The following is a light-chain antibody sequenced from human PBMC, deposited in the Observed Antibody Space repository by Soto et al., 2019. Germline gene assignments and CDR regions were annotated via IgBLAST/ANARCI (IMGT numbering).Light chain of an antibody. J-gene: IGLJ2*01. CDR1: SSDVGAYNY. CDR3: SSYAGSNNLV. CDR2: EVS. Sequence: QSALTQSPSASGSPGQSVTISCTGTSSDVGAYNYVSWYQHHPGKAPKLMIYEVSERPSGVPDRFSGSKSGNTASLTVSGLQAEDEADYYCSSYAGSNNLVFGGGTQLTVL. V-gene: IGLV2-8*01.